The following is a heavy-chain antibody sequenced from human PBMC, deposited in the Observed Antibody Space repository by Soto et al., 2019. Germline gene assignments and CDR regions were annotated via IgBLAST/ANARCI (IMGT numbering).Heavy chain of an antibody. D-gene: IGHD6-13*01. CDR1: GFTFSSYS. J-gene: IGHJ4*02. V-gene: IGHV3-21*01. Sequence: EVQLVESGGGLVKPGGSLRLSCAASGFTFSSYSMNCVRQAPGKGLGWVAAISSSSSYIYYADSVKGRFTISRDNAKNSLYLQMNSLRAEDTAVYYCARDRELAADGIDRSFDYWGQGTLVTVSS. CDR3: ARDRELAADGIDRSFDY. CDR2: ISSSSSYI.